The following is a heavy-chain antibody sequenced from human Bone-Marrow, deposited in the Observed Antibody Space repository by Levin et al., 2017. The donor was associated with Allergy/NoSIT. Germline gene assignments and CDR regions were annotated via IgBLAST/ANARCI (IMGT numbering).Heavy chain of an antibody. CDR3: ARVGDTYYYGSGSYFDY. Sequence: SVKVSCKASGGTFSSYAISWVRQAPGQGLEWMGGIIPIFGTANYAQKFQGRVTITADESTSTAYMELSSLRSEDTAVYYCARVGDTYYYGSGSYFDYWGQGTLVTVSS. D-gene: IGHD3-10*01. CDR1: GGTFSSYA. CDR2: IIPIFGTA. V-gene: IGHV1-69*13. J-gene: IGHJ4*02.